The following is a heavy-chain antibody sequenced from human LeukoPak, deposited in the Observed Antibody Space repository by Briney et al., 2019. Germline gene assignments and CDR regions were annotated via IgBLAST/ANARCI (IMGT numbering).Heavy chain of an antibody. V-gene: IGHV5-51*01. CDR3: ASLERTDDSSAFQY. CDR1: EYRFTNYL. J-gene: IGHJ4*01. CDR2: IYSIEYDT. D-gene: IGHD4-11*01. Sequence: GEALKISCKSSEYRFTNYLIGWGLQMPAKGVEWMGIIYSIEYDTKSSPSFQGQVPISADKSTPTAYLEWSSLKASDTAMYYCASLERTDDSSAFQYWGQGTLVTVSS.